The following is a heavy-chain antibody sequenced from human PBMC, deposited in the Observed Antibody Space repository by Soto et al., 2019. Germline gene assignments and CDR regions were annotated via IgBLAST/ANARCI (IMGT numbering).Heavy chain of an antibody. J-gene: IGHJ6*02. CDR2: IVVGSGNT. CDR1: GFTFTSSA. Sequence: VASVKVSCKASGFTFTSSAVQWVRQARGQRLEWIGWIVVGSGNTNYAQKFQERVTITRDMSTSTAYMELSSLRSEDTAVYYCATQSVAAGYYYYGMDVWGQGTTVTVSS. V-gene: IGHV1-58*01. CDR3: ATQSVAAGYYYYGMDV. D-gene: IGHD6-19*01.